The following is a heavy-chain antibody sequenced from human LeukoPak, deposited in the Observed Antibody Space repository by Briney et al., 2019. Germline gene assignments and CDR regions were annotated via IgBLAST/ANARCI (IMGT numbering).Heavy chain of an antibody. J-gene: IGHJ4*02. V-gene: IGHV3-30*03. Sequence: GGSLRLSCAASGFTFSSYGMHWVRQAPGKGLEWVAVISYDGSNKYYADSVKGRFTISRDNSKDTLYLQMNSLRPEDTAVYRCARDPHTGYFNPADYWGQGTLVTVSS. CDR3: ARDPHTGYFNPADY. D-gene: IGHD2-2*03. CDR1: GFTFSSYG. CDR2: ISYDGSNK.